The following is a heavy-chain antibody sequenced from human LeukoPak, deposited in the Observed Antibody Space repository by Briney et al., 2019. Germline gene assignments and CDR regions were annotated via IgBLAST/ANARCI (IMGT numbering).Heavy chain of an antibody. J-gene: IGHJ4*02. CDR3: ARGLRGGGSCSIDY. CDR1: GGSISSSSYY. D-gene: IGHD2-15*01. Sequence: PSETLSLTCTVSGGSISSSSYYWGWIRQPPGKGLEWIGSIYYSRSTYYNPSLKSRVTISVDTSKNQFSLKLSSVTAADTAVYYCARGLRGGGSCSIDYWGQGTLVTVS. V-gene: IGHV4-39*07. CDR2: IYYSRST.